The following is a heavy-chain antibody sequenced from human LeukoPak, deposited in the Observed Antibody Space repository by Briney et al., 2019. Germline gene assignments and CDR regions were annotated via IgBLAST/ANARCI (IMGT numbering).Heavy chain of an antibody. CDR2: IYHSGNT. J-gene: IGHJ4*02. CDR1: GVSISSGGYY. Sequence: SETLSLTCTVSGVSISSGGYYWTWIRQRPGEAMEWIGYIYHSGNTYYNPSLMSRIVLSVDTSKSQFSLKVTSVTAADTALYYCARVRKLPLEWDLIDFWGQGTLVTVSS. V-gene: IGHV4-31*03. CDR3: ARVRKLPLEWDLIDF. D-gene: IGHD1-1*01.